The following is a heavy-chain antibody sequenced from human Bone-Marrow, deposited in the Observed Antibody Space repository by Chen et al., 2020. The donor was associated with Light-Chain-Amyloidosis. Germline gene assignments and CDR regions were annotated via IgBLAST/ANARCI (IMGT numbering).Heavy chain of an antibody. CDR1: GYSISSGYY. V-gene: IGHV4-38-2*02. CDR2: IYHSGST. Sequence: QVQLQESGPGLVKPSETLSLTCTVSGYSISSGYYWGWIRQPPGKGLEWIGSIYHSGSTNYNPSLKSRVTISVDTSKNQFSLKLSSVTAADTAVYYCARGAPYYDFWSGYYTRYYYYYMDVWGKGTTVTVSS. D-gene: IGHD3-3*01. CDR3: ARGAPYYDFWSGYYTRYYYYYMDV. J-gene: IGHJ6*03.